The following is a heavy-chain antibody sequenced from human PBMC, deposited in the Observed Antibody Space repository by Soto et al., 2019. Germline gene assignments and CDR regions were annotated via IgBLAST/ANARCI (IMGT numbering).Heavy chain of an antibody. CDR3: ARRYYDFWSGYHYYWFDP. CDR2: IYPCDSDT. V-gene: IGHV5-51*01. Sequence: PGEALKISCKGSGYSFTSYWIGWGRQMPGKGVEWMGIIYPCDSDTRYSPSFQGQVTISADKSISTAYLQWSSLKASDTAMYYCARRYYDFWSGYHYYWFDPWGQGTLVTVSS. J-gene: IGHJ5*02. D-gene: IGHD3-3*01. CDR1: GYSFTSYW.